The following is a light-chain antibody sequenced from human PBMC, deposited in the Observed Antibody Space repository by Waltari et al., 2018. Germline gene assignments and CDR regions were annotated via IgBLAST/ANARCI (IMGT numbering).Light chain of an antibody. V-gene: IGKV4-1*01. Sequence: DSVMTQSPVSLAESLGERSTINCKPSGSVLYSGNRKNYLDWYQQNPGQPPRLLIYWASTRESGVPDRFSGSGSGTDFTLTISSLQAEDVAVYYCQQYDELPLTFGGGTKVEIK. CDR2: WAS. CDR1: GSVLYSGNRKNY. J-gene: IGKJ4*01. CDR3: QQYDELPLT.